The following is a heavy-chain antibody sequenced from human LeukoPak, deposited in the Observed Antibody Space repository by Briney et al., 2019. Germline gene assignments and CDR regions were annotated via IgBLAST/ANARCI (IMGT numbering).Heavy chain of an antibody. CDR3: ANGGTGSGGTYYYMDV. CDR1: GFTVSSNY. V-gene: IGHV3-66*01. CDR2: IYSGGST. Sequence: GGSLRLSCAASGFTVSSNYMSWVRQAPGKGLEWVSVIYSGGSTYYADSVKGRFTISRDNSKNTLYLQMNSLRAEDTAVYYCANGGTGSGGTYYYMDVWGRGTTVTISS. J-gene: IGHJ6*03. D-gene: IGHD2-15*01.